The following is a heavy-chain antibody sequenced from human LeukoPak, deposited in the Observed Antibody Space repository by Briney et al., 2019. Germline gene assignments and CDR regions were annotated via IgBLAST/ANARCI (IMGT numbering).Heavy chain of an antibody. V-gene: IGHV4-30-4*08. CDR2: SYYSGST. Sequence: SQTLSLTCTVSGGSISSGDYYWRWIRQPPGKGLEWIGYSYYSGSTYYNPSLKSRVTISVDTSKNQFSLMLSSVTAADTAVYYCARGDLYSSSWYNWGQGTLVTVSS. CDR3: ARGDLYSSSWYN. J-gene: IGHJ4*02. CDR1: GGSISSGDYY. D-gene: IGHD6-13*01.